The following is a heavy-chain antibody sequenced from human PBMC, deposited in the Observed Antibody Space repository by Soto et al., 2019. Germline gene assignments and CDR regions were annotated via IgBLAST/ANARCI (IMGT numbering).Heavy chain of an antibody. J-gene: IGHJ6*02. V-gene: IGHV1-8*01. D-gene: IGHD3-3*01. CDR3: ATRYYDFWSGCCSDYYYGMEV. Sequence: ASLKVSDNGSGDTFPSYGINCVRQPTAQGLVWMGWMNRSSGNTGCGQKVQGRVIMTRNTSISTAYMELRSLGSEDTGLYYCATRYYDFWSGCCSDYYYGMEVWGQGTT. CDR1: GDTFPSYG. CDR2: MNRSSGNT.